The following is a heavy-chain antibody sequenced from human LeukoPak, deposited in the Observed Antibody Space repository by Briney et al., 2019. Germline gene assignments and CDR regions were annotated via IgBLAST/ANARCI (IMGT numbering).Heavy chain of an antibody. Sequence: PSETLSLTCTVSGGSISSGSYYWSWIRQPAGKGLEWNGRIYTSGSSNYNPSLKSRVTISVDTSKNQFSLKLSSVTAADTAVYYCARGMRDGYSKWFDPWGQGTLVTVSP. V-gene: IGHV4-61*02. D-gene: IGHD5-24*01. J-gene: IGHJ5*02. CDR2: IYTSGSS. CDR1: GGSISSGSYY. CDR3: ARGMRDGYSKWFDP.